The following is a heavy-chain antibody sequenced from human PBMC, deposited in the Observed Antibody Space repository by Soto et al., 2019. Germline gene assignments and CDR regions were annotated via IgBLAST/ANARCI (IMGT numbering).Heavy chain of an antibody. CDR1: GGSISSYC. D-gene: IGHD5-18*01. CDR3: ARFPRGYSYGHFDY. V-gene: IGHV4-59*01. CDR2: IYYSGST. J-gene: IGHJ4*02. Sequence: PSVTLSLTCTVAGGSISSYCLSWIRQPPGKGLEWIGYIYYSGSTNYNPSLKSRVTISVDTSKNQFSLKLSSVTAADTAVYYCARFPRGYSYGHFDYWGQGTLVTVSS.